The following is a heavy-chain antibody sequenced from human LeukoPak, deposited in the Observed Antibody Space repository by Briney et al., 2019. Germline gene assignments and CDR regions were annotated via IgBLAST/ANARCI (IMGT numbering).Heavy chain of an antibody. V-gene: IGHV3-48*03. Sequence: QPGGSLRLSCAASGFTFDIYEMNWVRQAPGKGLEWLSYISSSGTTIYYADSVKGRFTVSRDNARDSLYLQMNSLRADDTAVYYCAMKAVPRPRLHDAFDFWGQGTVVSVSS. CDR1: GFTFDIYE. J-gene: IGHJ3*01. CDR2: ISSSGTTI. CDR3: AMKAVPRPRLHDAFDF. D-gene: IGHD5-24*01.